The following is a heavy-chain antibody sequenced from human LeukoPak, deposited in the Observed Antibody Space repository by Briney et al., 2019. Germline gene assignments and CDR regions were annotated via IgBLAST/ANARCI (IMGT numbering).Heavy chain of an antibody. D-gene: IGHD5-18*01. Sequence: PSQTLSLTCTVSGGSISSGDYYWSWIRQPPGMGLEWIGYIYYSGSTYYNPSLKSRVTISVDTSKNQFSLKLSSVTAADTAMYYCARDLPLYGDSYGTDTFDIWGQGTMVTVSS. CDR3: ARDLPLYGDSYGTDTFDI. CDR2: IYYSGST. V-gene: IGHV4-30-4*08. CDR1: GGSISSGDYY. J-gene: IGHJ3*02.